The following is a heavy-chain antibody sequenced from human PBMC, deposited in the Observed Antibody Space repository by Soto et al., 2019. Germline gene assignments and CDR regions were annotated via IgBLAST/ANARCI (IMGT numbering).Heavy chain of an antibody. J-gene: IGHJ4*02. CDR3: ARSLLHYASE. CDR2: ISTAGAAT. CDR1: GFSFSDYF. D-gene: IGHD3-10*01. V-gene: IGHV3-11*01. Sequence: QVQLVESGGALVQPGGSLRLSCAASGFSFSDYFMSWIRQAPGKGLEWVSYISTAGAATFSADSVRGRFITSRDNAKDSLYLEMNNLRVEDSAVYYCARSLLHYASEWCRGTLVTVSS.